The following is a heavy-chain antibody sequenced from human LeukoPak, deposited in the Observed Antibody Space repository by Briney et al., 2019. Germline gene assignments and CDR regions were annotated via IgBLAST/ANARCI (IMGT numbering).Heavy chain of an antibody. CDR3: AKVVASGWYSHYFDY. CDR2: IRYDGSNK. J-gene: IGHJ4*02. V-gene: IGHV3-30*02. Sequence: GGSLRLSCAASGFTFSSYGMHWVRQAPGKGLEWVAFIRYDGSNKYYADSVKGRFTISRDNSKNTLYLQMNSLRAEDTAVYYCAKVVASGWYSHYFDYWGQGTLATVSS. D-gene: IGHD6-19*01. CDR1: GFTFSSYG.